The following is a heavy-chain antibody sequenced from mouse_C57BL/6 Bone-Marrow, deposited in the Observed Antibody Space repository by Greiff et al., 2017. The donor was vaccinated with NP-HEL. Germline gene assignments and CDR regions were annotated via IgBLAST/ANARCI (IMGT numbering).Heavy chain of an antibody. Sequence: EVQLQESGPVLVKPGASVKMSCKASGYTFTDYYMNWVKQSHGKSLEWIGVINPYNGGTSYNQKFKGKATLTVDKSSSTAYMELNSLTSEDSAVYYCARGRITTVVAYYYAMDYWGQGTSVTVSS. CDR2: INPYNGGT. CDR3: ARGRITTVVAYYYAMDY. D-gene: IGHD1-1*01. J-gene: IGHJ4*01. V-gene: IGHV1-19*01. CDR1: GYTFTDYY.